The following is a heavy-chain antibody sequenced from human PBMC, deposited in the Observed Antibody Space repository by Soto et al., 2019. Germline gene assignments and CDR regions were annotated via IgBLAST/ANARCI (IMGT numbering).Heavy chain of an antibody. V-gene: IGHV4-39*01. J-gene: IGHJ6*02. CDR3: ASQDIVVVPAGPTYYYGMDV. D-gene: IGHD2-2*01. CDR1: GGSISSSSYY. CDR2: IYYSEST. Sequence: SETLSLTCTVSGGSISSSSYYWGWIRQPPGKGLEWIGSIYYSESTYYNPSLKSRVTISVDTSKNQFSLKLSSVTAADTAVYYCASQDIVVVPAGPTYYYGMDVWGQGTTVTVSS.